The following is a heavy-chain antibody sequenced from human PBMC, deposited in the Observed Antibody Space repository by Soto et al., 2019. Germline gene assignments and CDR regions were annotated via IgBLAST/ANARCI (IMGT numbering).Heavy chain of an antibody. CDR1: GYSFTNYW. CDR2: IYPGDSDT. D-gene: IGHD6-19*01. CDR3: AIQHPLDSSAWYN. V-gene: IGHV5-51*01. Sequence: GESLKISCKASGYSFTNYWIGWVRQMPGKGLEWMGTIYPGDSDTRYSPSFRGQVTFSVDKSINTAYLHWTSLKASDTAIYYCAIQHPLDSSAWYNWGQGTLVTVSS. J-gene: IGHJ4*02.